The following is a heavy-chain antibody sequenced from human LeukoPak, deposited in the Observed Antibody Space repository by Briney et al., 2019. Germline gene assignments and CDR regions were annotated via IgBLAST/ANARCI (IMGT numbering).Heavy chain of an antibody. CDR2: INHSGST. V-gene: IGHV4-34*01. Sequence: SETLSLTCAVYGVSFSGYYWSWIRQPPGKGLEWIGEINHSGSTNYNPSLKSRVTISVDTSKNQFSLKLSSVTAADTAVYYCARSPSRVGSGYYREYFQHWGQGTLVTVSS. CDR3: ARSPSRVGSGYYREYFQH. D-gene: IGHD3-22*01. CDR1: GVSFSGYY. J-gene: IGHJ1*01.